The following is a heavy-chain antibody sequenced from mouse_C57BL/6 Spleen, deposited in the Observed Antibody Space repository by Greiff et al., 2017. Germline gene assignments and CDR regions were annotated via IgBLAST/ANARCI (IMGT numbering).Heavy chain of an antibody. CDR3: ASHYSNYGGFAY. J-gene: IGHJ3*01. V-gene: IGHV1-66*01. D-gene: IGHD2-5*01. CDR1: GYSFTSYY. Sequence: VQLQQSGPELVKPGASVKISCKASGYSFTSYYIHWVKQRPGQGLEWIGWIYPGSGNTKYNEKFKGKATLTADTSSSTAYMQLSSLTSEDSAVYYCASHYSNYGGFAYWGQGTLVTVSA. CDR2: IYPGSGNT.